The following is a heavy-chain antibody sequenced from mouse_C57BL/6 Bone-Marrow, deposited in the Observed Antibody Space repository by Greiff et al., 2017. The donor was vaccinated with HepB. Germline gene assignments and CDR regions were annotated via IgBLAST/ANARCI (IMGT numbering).Heavy chain of an antibody. V-gene: IGHV1-15*01. CDR3: IGFTTVVDIRAMDY. J-gene: IGHJ4*01. CDR2: IDPETGGT. D-gene: IGHD1-1*01. Sequence: VQLQQSGAELVRPGASVTLSCKASGYTFTDYEMHWVKQTPVHGLEWIGAIDPETGGTAYNQKFKGKAILTADKSSSTAYMELRSLTSEDSAVYYCIGFTTVVDIRAMDYWGQGTSVTVSS. CDR1: GYTFTDYE.